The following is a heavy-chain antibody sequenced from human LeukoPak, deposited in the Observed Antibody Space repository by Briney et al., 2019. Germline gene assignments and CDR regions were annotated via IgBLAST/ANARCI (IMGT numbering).Heavy chain of an antibody. CDR2: ISAYNGNT. Sequence: ASVKVSCKASGCTFTSYGISWVRQAPGQGLEWMGWISAYNGNTNYAQKLQGRVTMTTDTSTSTAYMELRSLRSDDTAVYYCARVGSGWYGYYYYGMDVWGQGTTVTVSS. J-gene: IGHJ6*02. CDR1: GCTFTSYG. D-gene: IGHD6-19*01. V-gene: IGHV1-18*01. CDR3: ARVGSGWYGYYYYGMDV.